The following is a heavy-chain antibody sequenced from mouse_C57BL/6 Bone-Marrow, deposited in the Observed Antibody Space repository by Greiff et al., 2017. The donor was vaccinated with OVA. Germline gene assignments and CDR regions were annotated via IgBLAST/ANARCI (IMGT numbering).Heavy chain of an antibody. D-gene: IGHD1-1*01. CDR3: ARRAFIITTVVHWYFDV. Sequence: VQLQQSGAELVRPGASVKLSCKASGYTFTDYYINWVKQRPGQGLEWIARIYPGSGNTYYNEKFKGKATLTAEKSSSTAYMQLSSLTSEDSAVYFCARRAFIITTVVHWYFDVWGTGTTVTVSS. CDR1: GYTFTDYY. J-gene: IGHJ1*03. V-gene: IGHV1-76*01. CDR2: IYPGSGNT.